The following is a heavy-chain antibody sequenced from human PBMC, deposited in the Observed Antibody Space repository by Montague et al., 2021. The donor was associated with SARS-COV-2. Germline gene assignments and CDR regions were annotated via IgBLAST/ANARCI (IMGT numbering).Heavy chain of an antibody. CDR3: VYRYYCYYGMDV. CDR2: IYHSGST. CDR1: GGSISSSNW. J-gene: IGHJ6*02. Sequence: SETLSLTCAVSGGSISSSNWWSWVRQPPGKGLEWSGEIYHSGSTNYNQALKSRVTISVYKSKNQFSLKLSSVIAADPAVYYRVYRYYCYYGMDVWGQGTTVTVSS. D-gene: IGHD5-12*01. V-gene: IGHV4-4*02.